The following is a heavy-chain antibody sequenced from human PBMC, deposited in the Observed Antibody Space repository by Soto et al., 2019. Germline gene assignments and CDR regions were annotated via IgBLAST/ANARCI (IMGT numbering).Heavy chain of an antibody. D-gene: IGHD6-19*01. CDR1: GYMFTGFY. J-gene: IGHJ4*02. Sequence: ASVKVSCKASGYMFTGFYLHCVLQSPGQGLEWMGWINPNNGVTTYAKNFQGRVTMTRDSSISTAYMELSSLRSDDTAVYFCAAAAIPVAGRHPDFWGQGTVVTVS. CDR2: INPNNGVT. V-gene: IGHV1-2*02. CDR3: AAAAIPVAGRHPDF.